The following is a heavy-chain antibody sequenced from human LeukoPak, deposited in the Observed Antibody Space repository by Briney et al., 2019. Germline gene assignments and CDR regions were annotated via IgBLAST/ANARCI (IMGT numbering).Heavy chain of an antibody. CDR3: ARYIGGSGWC. CDR2: IDVNSGDT. Sequence: ASVKVSCKASGYTFTSYAMHWVRQAPGQGLEWMGRIDVNSGDTYLAQKFQGRVTLTRDTSISTDYLELSSLNSDDSAVYYCARYIGGSGWCWGQGALVTVSS. J-gene: IGHJ4*02. D-gene: IGHD3-16*01. CDR1: GYTFTSYA. V-gene: IGHV1-2*06.